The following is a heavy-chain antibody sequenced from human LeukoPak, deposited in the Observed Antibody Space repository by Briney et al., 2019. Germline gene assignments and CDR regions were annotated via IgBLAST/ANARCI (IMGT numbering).Heavy chain of an antibody. CDR3: AKWSGDATTVQWVY. CDR2: ILYEGSNR. Sequence: PGRSLRLSCVASGFTFSRYGMLWVRPAPGKGLEGVAVILYEGSNRKYADSVKGRFTISRDNSKNTVYLQMDSLRGEDTAVYYCAKWSGDATTVQWVYWRQGTLVTVSA. V-gene: IGHV3-33*06. D-gene: IGHD3-3*01. CDR1: GFTFSRYG. J-gene: IGHJ4*02.